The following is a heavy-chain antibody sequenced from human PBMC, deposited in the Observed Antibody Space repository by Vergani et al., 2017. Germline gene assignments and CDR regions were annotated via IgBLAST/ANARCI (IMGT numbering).Heavy chain of an antibody. CDR2: IYTSGSS. CDR1: GGSIGSGNYY. CDR3: ARDPGGMAATIFSYWXFDL. Sequence: QVQLQESGPGLVKPSQTLSLTCTVSGGSIGSGNYYWSWIRQPAGKGLEWIGRIYTSGSSTYNPSLKSRVTISVHTSKTQFSLKLRSVTAADTAVYYCARDPGGMAATIFSYWXFDLWGRGTLVTVSS. J-gene: IGHJ2*01. D-gene: IGHD5-24*01. V-gene: IGHV4-61*02.